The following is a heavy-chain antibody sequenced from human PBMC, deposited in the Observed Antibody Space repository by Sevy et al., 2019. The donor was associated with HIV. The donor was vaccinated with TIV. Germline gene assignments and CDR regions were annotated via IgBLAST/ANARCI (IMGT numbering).Heavy chain of an antibody. CDR2: IYYSGTT. CDR3: ARFEYGDYVSHFEY. Sequence: SETLSLTCTVSGGSINSDSYYWGWIRQPPGKGLEWIGNIYYSGTTYYNPSLKSRVTISVDTSKNQFTLKLSSVTAADTAVYYCARFEYGDYVSHFEYWGQGTLVTVSS. D-gene: IGHD2-21*02. CDR1: GGSINSDSYY. V-gene: IGHV4-39*01. J-gene: IGHJ4*02.